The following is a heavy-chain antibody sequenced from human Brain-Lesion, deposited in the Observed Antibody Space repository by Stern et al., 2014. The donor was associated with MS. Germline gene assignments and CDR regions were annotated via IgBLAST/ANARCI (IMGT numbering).Heavy chain of an antibody. CDR3: ARRKVNTMTLDY. CDR2: IKPNTGAT. Sequence: VQLEESGAEVKKPGASVTVSCTPSGYTVSGHYIDWVRQAPGQGRERMGLIKPNTGATIYAQNFRGRVTLTRDTSTTTVYLDLNRLRSDDTAVYYCARRKVNTMTLDYWGQGTLVTVSS. D-gene: IGHD5-18*01. CDR1: GYTVSGHY. V-gene: IGHV1-2*06. J-gene: IGHJ4*02.